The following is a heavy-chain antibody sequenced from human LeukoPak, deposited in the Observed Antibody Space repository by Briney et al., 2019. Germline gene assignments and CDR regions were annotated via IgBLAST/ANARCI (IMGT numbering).Heavy chain of an antibody. J-gene: IGHJ4*02. CDR2: INHSGST. D-gene: IGHD4-17*01. Sequence: PSETLSLTYAVYGGSFSGYYWSWIRQPPGKGLEWIGEINHSGSTNYNPSLKSRVTISVDTSKNQFSLKLSSVTAADTAVYYCASLYGDYVTYWGQGTLVTVSS. CDR3: ASLYGDYVTY. CDR1: GGSFSGYY. V-gene: IGHV4-34*01.